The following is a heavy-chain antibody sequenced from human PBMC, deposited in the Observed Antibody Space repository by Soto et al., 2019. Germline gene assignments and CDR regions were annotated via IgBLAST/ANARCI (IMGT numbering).Heavy chain of an antibody. V-gene: IGHV4-4*07. CDR1: GGSISNYY. CDR2: VSSTGSS. Sequence: LSLTCTVSGGSISNYYWSWIRQSAEKRLEWIGRVSSTGSSYYNPSLKSRVTISVDTSKNQVSLNLTSVTAADTAVYYCARGVPAAGTDWFDPWGQGTLVTVSS. CDR3: ARGVPAAGTDWFDP. D-gene: IGHD6-13*01. J-gene: IGHJ5*02.